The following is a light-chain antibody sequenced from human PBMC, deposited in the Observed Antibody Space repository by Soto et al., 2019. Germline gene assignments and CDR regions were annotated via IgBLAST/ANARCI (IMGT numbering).Light chain of an antibody. V-gene: IGKV3-20*01. CDR1: QSVSSTY. Sequence: EMVLTQSPGTLSLSPGERATLSCRASQSVSSTYLAWYQQKPGQAPRLLIYGASSRATGIPDRFSGSGSGTDVTLTISRLEPEDFAVYYCQHYGSLVLTFGGGTKVEIK. CDR2: GAS. CDR3: QHYGSLVLT. J-gene: IGKJ4*01.